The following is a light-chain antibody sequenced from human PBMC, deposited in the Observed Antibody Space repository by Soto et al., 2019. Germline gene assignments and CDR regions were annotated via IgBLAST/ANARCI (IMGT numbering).Light chain of an antibody. Sequence: QSVLTQPASVSGSPGQSITISCTGTSSDVGGYNSVSWYQQHPGKAPKLMIYDVSNRPSGVSNRFSGSKSGNTASLTISGLQAEDEADYYCSLYTSRSTLVFGGGTKLTVL. V-gene: IGLV2-14*01. CDR1: SSDVGGYNS. CDR2: DVS. J-gene: IGLJ2*01. CDR3: SLYTSRSTLV.